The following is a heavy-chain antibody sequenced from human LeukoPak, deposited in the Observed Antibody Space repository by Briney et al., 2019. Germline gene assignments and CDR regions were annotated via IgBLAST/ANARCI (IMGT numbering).Heavy chain of an antibody. D-gene: IGHD4-23*01. J-gene: IGHJ5*02. CDR2: INTNTGNP. V-gene: IGHV7-4-1*02. CDR3: ARDFEYAYGGNWFGP. CDR1: GGTFSSYA. Sequence: ASVKVSCKASGGTFSSYAISWVRQAPGQGLEWMGWINTNTGNPTYAQGFTGRFVFSLDTSVSTAYLQISSLKAEDTAVYYCARDFEYAYGGNWFGPWGQGTLVTVSS.